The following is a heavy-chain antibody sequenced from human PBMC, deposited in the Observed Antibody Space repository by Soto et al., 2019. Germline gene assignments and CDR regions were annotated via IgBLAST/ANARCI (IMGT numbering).Heavy chain of an antibody. CDR3: ARDLPTITPLFLEY. Sequence: SVLSLRLSCASSGLSFVAYAMDWILQAPGKGLEWVSVISGNGGATYYADSVKGRFTISRDNSKNTLYLQMNSLRVEDTAVYYCARDLPTITPLFLEYWGQGTLVPVSS. CDR2: ISGNGGAT. CDR1: GLSFVAYA. J-gene: IGHJ4*02. D-gene: IGHD5-12*01. V-gene: IGHV3-23*01.